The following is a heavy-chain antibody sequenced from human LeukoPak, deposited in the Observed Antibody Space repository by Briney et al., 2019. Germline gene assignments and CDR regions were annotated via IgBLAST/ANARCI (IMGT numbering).Heavy chain of an antibody. CDR2: IKKDGSEK. Sequence: GGSLRLSCAASGFTFSSYWMSWVRQAPGKGLEWVANIKKDGSEKYYVDSVKGRFTISRDNAKNSLYLQMNSLRAEDTVVYYCARDLYRIVVVPHYFDYWGQGTLVTVSS. CDR1: GFTFSSYW. J-gene: IGHJ4*02. V-gene: IGHV3-7*01. CDR3: ARDLYRIVVVPHYFDY. D-gene: IGHD3-22*01.